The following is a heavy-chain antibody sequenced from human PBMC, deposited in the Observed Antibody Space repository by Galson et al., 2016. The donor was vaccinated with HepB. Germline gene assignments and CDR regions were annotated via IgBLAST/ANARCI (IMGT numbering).Heavy chain of an antibody. Sequence: SVKVSCKASGGTFSSNALSWVRQAPGQGLEWMGIVNPSVGSRAYADSLRDRITVTRDTSTSTVYMELNSLTSEDTAVYYCARGVGGNSGWYAADYWGQGTRVTVSS. J-gene: IGHJ4*02. D-gene: IGHD6-19*01. CDR2: VNPSVGSR. CDR3: ARGVGGNSGWYAADY. CDR1: GGTFSSNA. V-gene: IGHV1-46*01.